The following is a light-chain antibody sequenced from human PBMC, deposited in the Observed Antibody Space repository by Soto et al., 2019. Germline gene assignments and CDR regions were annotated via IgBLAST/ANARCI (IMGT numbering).Light chain of an antibody. J-gene: IGLJ1*01. CDR3: SSYTSSTTDV. V-gene: IGLV2-14*01. CDR2: DVS. CDR1: SSDVGGYNF. Sequence: QSALTQPASVSGSPGQSITISCTGTSSDVGGYNFVSWYQQHPGKAPKLMIYDVSNRPSGVSNRFSGSKSGNTASLTISGLQTEDDADYYCSSYTSSTTDVFGTGTKLT.